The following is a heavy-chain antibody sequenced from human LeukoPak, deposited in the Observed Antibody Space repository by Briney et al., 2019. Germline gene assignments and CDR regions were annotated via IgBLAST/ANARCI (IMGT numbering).Heavy chain of an antibody. CDR3: ARDCSSTSCYGY. CDR2: IIPILGIA. J-gene: IGHJ4*02. D-gene: IGHD2-2*01. V-gene: IGHV1-69*04. Sequence: ASVKVSCKASGGTFSSYAISWVRQAPGQGLEWMGRIIPILGIANYAQKFQGRVTITADKSTSTACMELSSLRSEDTAVYYCARDCSSTSCYGYWGQGTLVTVSS. CDR1: GGTFSSYA.